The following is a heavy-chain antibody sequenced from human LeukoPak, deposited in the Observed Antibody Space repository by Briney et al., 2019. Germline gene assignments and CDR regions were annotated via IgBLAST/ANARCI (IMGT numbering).Heavy chain of an antibody. J-gene: IGHJ4*02. D-gene: IGHD1-1*01. CDR1: GYSISSGYY. V-gene: IGHV4-38-2*02. CDR3: ARDFSSGFDY. CDR2: IYHSEST. Sequence: SETLSLTCTVSGYSISSGYYWGWIRQPPGKGLEWIGSIYHSESTYYNPSLKSRVTISVDTSKNQFSLKLSSVTAADTAVYYCARDFSSGFDYWGQGTLVTVSS.